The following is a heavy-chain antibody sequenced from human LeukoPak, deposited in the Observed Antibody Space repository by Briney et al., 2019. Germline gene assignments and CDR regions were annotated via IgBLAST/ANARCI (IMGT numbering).Heavy chain of an antibody. V-gene: IGHV3-48*01. J-gene: IGHJ4*02. CDR2: ISSNSGTI. CDR1: GFTFNSYN. CDR3: ARELVASFPL. D-gene: IGHD2-8*02. Sequence: LGGSLRLSCVASGFTFNSYNMNWVRQAPGKGLEWISYISSNSGTIHYADSVRGRFTIYRDQARNSVFLQMNSLRADDTAVYYCARELVASFPLWGQGTLVAVSS.